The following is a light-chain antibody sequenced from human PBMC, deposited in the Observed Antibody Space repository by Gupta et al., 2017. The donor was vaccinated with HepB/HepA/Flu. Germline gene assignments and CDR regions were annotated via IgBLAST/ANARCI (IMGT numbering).Light chain of an antibody. CDR2: NVV. CDR3: SSYTTTIIFV. CDR1: SGDIGAYNY. V-gene: IGLV2-14*04. Sequence: SASPGQSITISCTGTSGDIGAYNYVSWYQQHPGEAPKLLIYNVVNRPSGVSTRFSGSKFDNTASLTISGLQAEDEADYYCSSYTTTIIFVFGTGTKVTVL. J-gene: IGLJ1*01.